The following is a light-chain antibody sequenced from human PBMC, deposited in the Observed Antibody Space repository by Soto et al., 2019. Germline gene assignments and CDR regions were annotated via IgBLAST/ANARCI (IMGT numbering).Light chain of an antibody. V-gene: IGKV3-20*01. Sequence: EIVLTQSPGTLSLSPGERATLSCRASQSVSNNYLAWYEQKPGQAPRLLIYGASNRATGIPDRFSGSGSGTDFTLTITGLQPDDFGSYYCQQYKTYWTFGQGTKVDIK. CDR1: QSVSNNY. J-gene: IGKJ1*01. CDR3: QQYKTYWT. CDR2: GAS.